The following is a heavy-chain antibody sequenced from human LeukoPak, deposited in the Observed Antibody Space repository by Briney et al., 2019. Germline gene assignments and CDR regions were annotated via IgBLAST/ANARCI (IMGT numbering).Heavy chain of an antibody. J-gene: IGHJ4*02. CDR3: VVLGDSSGWYNDY. CDR2: ISSSGGST. CDR1: GFTFSSYA. V-gene: IGHV3-23*01. D-gene: IGHD6-19*01. Sequence: QPGGSLRLSCAASGFTFSSYAMSWVRQAPGKGLEWVSSISSSGGSTYYGDSVKGRFTISRDNSKDTLHLQMNSLRAEDTALYYCVVLGDSSGWYNDYWGQGTLVTVSS.